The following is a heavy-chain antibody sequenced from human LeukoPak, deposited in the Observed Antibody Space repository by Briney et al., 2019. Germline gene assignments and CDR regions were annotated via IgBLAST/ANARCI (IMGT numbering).Heavy chain of an antibody. V-gene: IGHV4-39*01. CDR1: GGSISSSSYY. J-gene: IGHJ4*02. Sequence: SETLSLTCTVSGGSISSSSYYWGWIRQPPGKGLEWIGSIYYSGGTYYNPSLKSRVTISVDTSKNQFSLKLSSVTAADTAVYYCARHPVGATTDYWGQGTLVTVSS. CDR3: ARHPVGATTDY. CDR2: IYYSGGT. D-gene: IGHD1-26*01.